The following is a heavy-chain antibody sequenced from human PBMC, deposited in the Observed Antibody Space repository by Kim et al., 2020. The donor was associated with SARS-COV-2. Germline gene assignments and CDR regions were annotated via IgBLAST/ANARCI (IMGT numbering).Heavy chain of an antibody. CDR3: TRLGGTYRYLDY. CDR2: INYSGTT. J-gene: IGHJ4*02. D-gene: IGHD3-16*02. V-gene: IGHV4-39*01. Sequence: QPPGKGLDWIGTINYSGTTYYTPSLKSRVTLSIDTSKNQFSLRLNSVTAADTAVYYCTRLGGTYRYLDYWGQGTLVIVSS.